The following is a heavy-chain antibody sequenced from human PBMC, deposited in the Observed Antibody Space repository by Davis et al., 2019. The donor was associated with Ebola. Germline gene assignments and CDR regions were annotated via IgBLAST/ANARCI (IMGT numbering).Heavy chain of an antibody. CDR1: GGSVSSGGYY. CDR3: ARHGRAAGMSWFDP. V-gene: IGHV4-61*08. CDR2: IYYNAVT. Sequence: MPSETLSLTCTVSGGSVSSGGYYWTWIRQPPGKGLEWIGYIYYNAVTIYNPSLKSRVTISVDMSKNQFSLNLISVTAADTAVYYCARHGRAAGMSWFDPWGQGALVTVSS. J-gene: IGHJ5*02. D-gene: IGHD6-13*01.